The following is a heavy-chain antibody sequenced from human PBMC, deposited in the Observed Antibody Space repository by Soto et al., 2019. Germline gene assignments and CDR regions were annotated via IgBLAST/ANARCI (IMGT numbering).Heavy chain of an antibody. D-gene: IGHD2-15*01. V-gene: IGHV4-61*01. J-gene: IGHJ5*01. CDR1: GGSVSSGSYY. CDR3: ARTGCWSGDACYPNWFDS. CDR2: IYYSGST. Sequence: SETLSLTCTVSGGSVSSGSYYWSWIXQPPGEGLEWIGYIYYSGSTSYNPSLKSRVTMSVDTSKHQFSLKLNSVTAADTAVYYCARTGCWSGDACYPNWFDSWGQGTLVTVSS.